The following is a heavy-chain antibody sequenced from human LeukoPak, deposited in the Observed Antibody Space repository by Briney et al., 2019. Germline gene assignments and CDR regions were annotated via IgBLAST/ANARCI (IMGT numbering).Heavy chain of an antibody. CDR3: ARGNKRITIFGVVMVYYFDY. Sequence: GASVKVSCKASGYTFTSYDINWVRQATRQGLEWMGWMNPNSGNTGYAQKFQGRVTITRNTSISTAYMELSSLRSEDTAVYYCARGNKRITIFGVVMVYYFDYWGQGTLVTVSS. CDR1: GYTFTSYD. J-gene: IGHJ4*02. D-gene: IGHD3-3*01. CDR2: MNPNSGNT. V-gene: IGHV1-8*03.